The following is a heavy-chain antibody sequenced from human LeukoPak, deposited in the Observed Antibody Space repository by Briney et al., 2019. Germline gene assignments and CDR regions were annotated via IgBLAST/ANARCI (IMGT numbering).Heavy chain of an antibody. CDR1: GFTFSSYA. CDR2: ISYDGSNK. CDR3: ARINVLNWFDP. Sequence: GRSLRLSCAASGFTFSSYAMHWVRQAPGKGLEWVAVISYDGSNKYYADSVKGRFTISRDNSKNTVYLQMNSLRAEDTAVYYCARINVLNWFDPWGQGTLVTVSS. V-gene: IGHV3-30*04. J-gene: IGHJ5*02. D-gene: IGHD3-10*02.